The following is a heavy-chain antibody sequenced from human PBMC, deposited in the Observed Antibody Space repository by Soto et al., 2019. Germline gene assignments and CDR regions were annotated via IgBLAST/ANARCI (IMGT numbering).Heavy chain of an antibody. CDR1: GGTFSSYA. CDR3: ARGFESGYYPLDY. V-gene: IGHV1-69*13. J-gene: IGHJ4*02. D-gene: IGHD3-3*01. CDR2: IIPIFGTA. Sequence: GASVKVSCKASGGTFSSYAISWVRQAPGQGLEWMGGIIPIFGTANYAQKFQGRVTITADESTSTAYMELSSLRSEYTAVYYCARGFESGYYPLDYWGQGTLVTVSS.